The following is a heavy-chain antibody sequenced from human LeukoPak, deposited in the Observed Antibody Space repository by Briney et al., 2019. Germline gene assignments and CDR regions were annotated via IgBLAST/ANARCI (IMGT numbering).Heavy chain of an antibody. Sequence: PSETLCLICTVSGGSMRSSSYFGPWVRQPPAKGMEWIGNIYYSGTTYYNPSLKSQITMSIDRSNNQFSLRVSPVTAANTAVYYCARMTTAITRLYGGQGSLLTVPS. V-gene: IGHV4-39*01. CDR2: IYYSGTT. CDR1: GGSMRSSSYF. D-gene: IGHD3-3*01. CDR3: ARMTTAITRLY. J-gene: IGHJ4*01.